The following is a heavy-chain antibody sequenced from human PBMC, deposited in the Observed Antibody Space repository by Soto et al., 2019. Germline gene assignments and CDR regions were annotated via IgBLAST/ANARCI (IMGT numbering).Heavy chain of an antibody. D-gene: IGHD1-26*01. Sequence: QVHLVQSGAEVKKPGASVKVSCKGSGYAFTTYGITWVRQAPGQGLEWMGWNNAHNGNTNYTQKLQGSITVTRHTSTSTANMELRSLRSDDTAVYYWASGRYGGYWGKGALVTVSS. CDR2: NNAHNGNT. V-gene: IGHV1-18*01. J-gene: IGHJ4*02. CDR1: GYAFTTYG. CDR3: ASGRYGGY.